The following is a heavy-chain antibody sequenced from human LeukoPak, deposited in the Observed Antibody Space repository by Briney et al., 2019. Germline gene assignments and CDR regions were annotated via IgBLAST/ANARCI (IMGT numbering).Heavy chain of an antibody. CDR3: ARRRGYYFDY. Sequence: PGRSLRLSCAASGFSFSSDVMHWVRQAPGKGLEWVAVIWYDGSNKYYADSVKGRFTISRDNSKNTLYLQMYSLRAEDTAVYYCARRRGYYFDYWGQGTLVTVSS. J-gene: IGHJ4*02. D-gene: IGHD2-21*01. CDR1: GFSFSSDV. CDR2: IWYDGSNK. V-gene: IGHV3-33*01.